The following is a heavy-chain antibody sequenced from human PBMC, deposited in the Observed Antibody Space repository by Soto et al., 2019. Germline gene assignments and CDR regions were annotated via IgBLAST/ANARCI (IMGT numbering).Heavy chain of an antibody. D-gene: IGHD2-2*01. CDR2: IIPIFGTA. V-gene: IGHV1-69*13. J-gene: IGHJ6*02. CDR3: ARDNKCSSTSCHGGYYYGMDV. CDR1: GGTFSSYA. Sequence: VASVKVSCKASGGTFSSYAISWVRQAPGQGLEWMGGIIPIFGTANYAQKFQGRVTITADESTSTAYMELSSLRSEDTAVYYCARDNKCSSTSCHGGYYYGMDVWGQGTTVTVSS.